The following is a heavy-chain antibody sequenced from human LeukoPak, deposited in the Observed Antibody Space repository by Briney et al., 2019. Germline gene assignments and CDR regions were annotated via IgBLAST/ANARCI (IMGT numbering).Heavy chain of an antibody. Sequence: GGSLRLSCADSGCTFSSYSMNWVRQAPGKGLEWVSSISSSSSSIYYADSGKGRFTISRDNAKNSLYLQMNSLRAEDTAVYYCARAKTYYYDSSGVKRPKVGVFDIWGQGTMVTVSS. D-gene: IGHD3-22*01. CDR3: ARAKTYYYDSSGVKRPKVGVFDI. J-gene: IGHJ3*02. V-gene: IGHV3-21*01. CDR1: GCTFSSYS. CDR2: ISSSSSSI.